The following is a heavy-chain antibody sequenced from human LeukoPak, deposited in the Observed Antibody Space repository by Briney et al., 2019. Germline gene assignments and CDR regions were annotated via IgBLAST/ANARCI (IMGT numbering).Heavy chain of an antibody. D-gene: IGHD3-22*01. V-gene: IGHV3-9*01. J-gene: IGHJ6*03. CDR2: ISWNSGSI. CDR1: GFTFDDYA. CDR3: AKDDRYDSSAHMDV. Sequence: GGSLRLSCAASGFTFDDYAMHWVRQAPGMGLEWVSGISWNSGSIGYADSVKGRFTISRDNAKNSLYLQMNSLRAEDTALYYCAKDDRYDSSAHMDVWGKGTTVTVSS.